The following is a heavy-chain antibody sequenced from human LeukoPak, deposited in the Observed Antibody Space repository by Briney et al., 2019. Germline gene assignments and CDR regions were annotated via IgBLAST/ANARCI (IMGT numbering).Heavy chain of an antibody. D-gene: IGHD3-3*01. CDR1: GGSFSSYG. V-gene: IGHV1-46*01. CDR2: INPSGGST. J-gene: IGHJ4*02. CDR3: ARDYHEGDFWTGDY. Sequence: ASVKVSCKASGGSFSSYGISWVRQAPGQGLEWMGIINPSGGSTSYAQKFQGRVTMTRDTSTSTVYMELSSLRSEDTAVYYCARDYHEGDFWTGDYWGQGTLVTVSS.